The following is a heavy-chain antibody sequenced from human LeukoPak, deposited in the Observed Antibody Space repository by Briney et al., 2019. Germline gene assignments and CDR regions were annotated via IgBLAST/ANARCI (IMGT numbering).Heavy chain of an antibody. CDR1: GYTFTSYG. CDR2: ISAYNGNT. V-gene: IGHV1-18*01. D-gene: IGHD3-22*01. CDR3: ARPITMIVVDHAFDI. Sequence: ASVKVSCKASGYTFTSYGISWVRQAPGQGLEWMGWISAYNGNTNYAQKLLGRVTMTTDTSTSTAYMELRSLRSDDTAVYYCARPITMIVVDHAFDIWGQGTMVTVSS. J-gene: IGHJ3*02.